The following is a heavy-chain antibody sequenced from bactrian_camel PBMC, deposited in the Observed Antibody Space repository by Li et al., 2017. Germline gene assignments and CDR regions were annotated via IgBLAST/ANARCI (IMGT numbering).Heavy chain of an antibody. Sequence: QVQLVESGGGSVQSGRSLILSCKVTGGPKLTFCMGWFRQAPGKEREGLAVIRSDGILAYSESVRGRFTISGDIAKNALYLEMTKLEPEDTAMYYCAADPQWAASLSRSLSTRDFGYWGQGTQVTVS. J-gene: IGHJ6*01. V-gene: IGHV3S55*01. CDR3: AADPQWAASLSRSLSTRDFGY. D-gene: IGHD1*01. CDR2: IRSDGIL. CDR1: GGPKLTFC.